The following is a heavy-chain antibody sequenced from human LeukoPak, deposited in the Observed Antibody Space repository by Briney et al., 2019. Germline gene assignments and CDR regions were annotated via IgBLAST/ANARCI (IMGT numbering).Heavy chain of an antibody. CDR1: GFTFSSYA. Sequence: GGSLRLSCAASGFTFSSYAMHWVRQAPGKGLEWVAVISYDGSNKYYTDSVKGRFTISRENSKNTLYLKIKSLRAKATAVYYCARLVGAPHFNYGARKPWSPSPQ. V-gene: IGHV3-30*04. J-gene: IGHJ4*02. CDR3: ARLVGAPHFNY. D-gene: IGHD1-26*01. CDR2: ISYDGSNK.